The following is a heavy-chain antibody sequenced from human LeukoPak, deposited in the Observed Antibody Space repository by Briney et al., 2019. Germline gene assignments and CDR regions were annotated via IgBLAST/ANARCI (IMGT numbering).Heavy chain of an antibody. CDR2: IKSKTDGGTT. D-gene: IGHD3-9*01. CDR3: TTRYSTYYDILTGYYTDYYFDY. Sequence: GGSLILSCAASGFTFSNAWMSWVRQAPGKGLEWVGRIKSKTDGGTTDYAAPVKGRFTISRDDSKNTLYLQMNSLKTEDTAVYYCTTRYSTYYDILTGYYTDYYFDYWGQGTLVTVSS. J-gene: IGHJ4*02. V-gene: IGHV3-15*01. CDR1: GFTFSNAW.